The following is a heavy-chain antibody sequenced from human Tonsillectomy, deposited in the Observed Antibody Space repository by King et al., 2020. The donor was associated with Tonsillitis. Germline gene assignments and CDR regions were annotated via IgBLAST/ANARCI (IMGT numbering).Heavy chain of an antibody. CDR2: ISSSSSYI. CDR3: ARGDTAMVPFDY. J-gene: IGHJ4*02. D-gene: IGHD5-18*01. CDR1: GFTFSSYS. V-gene: IGHV3-21*01. Sequence: VQLVESGGGLVKPGGSLRLSCAASGFTFSSYSMNWVRQAPGKGLEWVSSISSSSSYIYYADSVKGRFTISRDNAKNSLYLQMNSLRAEDTAVYYCARGDTAMVPFDYWGQGTLVTVS.